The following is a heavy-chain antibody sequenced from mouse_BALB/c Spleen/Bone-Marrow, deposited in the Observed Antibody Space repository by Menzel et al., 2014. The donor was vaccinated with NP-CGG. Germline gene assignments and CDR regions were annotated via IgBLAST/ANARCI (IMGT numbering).Heavy chain of an antibody. J-gene: IGHJ4*01. V-gene: IGHV7-3*02. CDR3: ARSLYPRAMDY. D-gene: IGHD2-1*01. Sequence: DVHLVESGGGLVQPGGSLILSCATSGFTFTDYYMSWVRQPPGKALEWLGFIRNKANGYTTEYSASVKGRFTISRDNSQSILYLQMNTLRAEDSATYYCARSLYPRAMDYWGQGTSVTVSS. CDR1: GFTFTDYY. CDR2: IRNKANGYTT.